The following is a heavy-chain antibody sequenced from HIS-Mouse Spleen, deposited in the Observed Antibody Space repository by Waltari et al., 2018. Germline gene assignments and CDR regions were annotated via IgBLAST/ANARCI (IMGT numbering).Heavy chain of an antibody. CDR2: IYYSGST. Sequence: QLQLQGSGPGLVKPSETLSPTCTVSGGSISSISYYCGWIRKPRGKGLEWIGSIYYSGSTYYNPSLKSRVTISVDTSKNQFSLKLSSVTAADTAVYYCAREIPYSSSWYDWYFDLWGRGTLVTVSS. CDR3: AREIPYSSSWYDWYFDL. V-gene: IGHV4-39*07. CDR1: GGSISSISYY. D-gene: IGHD6-13*01. J-gene: IGHJ2*01.